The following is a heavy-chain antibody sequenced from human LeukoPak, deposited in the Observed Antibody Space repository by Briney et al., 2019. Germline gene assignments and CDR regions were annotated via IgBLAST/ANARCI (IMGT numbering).Heavy chain of an antibody. CDR2: IRYDGSNK. V-gene: IGHV3-30*02. Sequence: GGSLRLSCAASGFTFSSYWMHWVRQAPGKGLEWVAFIRYDGSNKYYADSVKGRFTISRDNSKNTLYLQMNSLRAEDTAVYYCAKAAYDILTGYYYYYMDVWGKGTTVTISS. CDR1: GFTFSSYW. D-gene: IGHD3-9*01. J-gene: IGHJ6*03. CDR3: AKAAYDILTGYYYYYMDV.